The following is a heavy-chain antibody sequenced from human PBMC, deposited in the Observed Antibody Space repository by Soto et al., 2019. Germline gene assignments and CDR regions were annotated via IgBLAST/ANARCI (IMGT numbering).Heavy chain of an antibody. J-gene: IGHJ4*02. Sequence: QITLKESGPTLVKPTQTLTLTCTYSGFSLTTSGAGVGWIRQPPGKALEWLALISWKDDKRYNPGLESRLTITKDTSNNQVILTLTNMDPVDTATYFCAHRYGGNYYRWDFDYGGQGTLVTVSS. CDR1: GFSLTTSGAG. V-gene: IGHV2-5*01. D-gene: IGHD1-26*01. CDR3: AHRYGGNYYRWDFDY. CDR2: ISWKDDK.